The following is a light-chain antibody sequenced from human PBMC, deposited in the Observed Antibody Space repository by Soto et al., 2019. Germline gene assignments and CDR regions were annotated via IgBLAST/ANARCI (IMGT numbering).Light chain of an antibody. V-gene: IGLV1-44*01. J-gene: IGLJ2*01. Sequence: QSVLTQPPSASGTPGQRVTISCSGSSSNIRSNTVNWYQQLPGTAPKLLIYSNNQRPSGVPDRFSGSKSGTSASLAISGLQSEDEADYYCAAWDDSLNGQVVFGGGTKVTVL. CDR3: AAWDDSLNGQVV. CDR1: SSNIRSNT. CDR2: SNN.